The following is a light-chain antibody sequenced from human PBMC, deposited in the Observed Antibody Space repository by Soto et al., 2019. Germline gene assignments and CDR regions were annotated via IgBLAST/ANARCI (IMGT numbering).Light chain of an antibody. Sequence: QSALTQPASVSGSPGQSITISCTGTSSDVGGYNYVSWYQQHPGKAPKLMIYDVSSRPSGVSSRFSGSKSGNTASLTISGLQAEDEADYYCSSYRSTTPLVFGGGTKVTVL. CDR1: SSDVGGYNY. CDR2: DVS. J-gene: IGLJ2*01. V-gene: IGLV2-14*03. CDR3: SSYRSTTPLV.